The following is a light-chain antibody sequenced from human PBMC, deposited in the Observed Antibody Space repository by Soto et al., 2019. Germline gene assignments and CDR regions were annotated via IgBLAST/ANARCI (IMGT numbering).Light chain of an antibody. Sequence: QSVLTQPPSVSAAPGQTVTISCSGSSSNIGNNYVSWYQHLPGAAPELLIYETNRRPAGIPDRFSGSKSGTSATLAITGLQTADEADYYCETWDTSLSAGRVFGPGTKVTVL. CDR3: ETWDTSLSAGRV. V-gene: IGLV1-51*02. CDR2: ETN. J-gene: IGLJ1*01. CDR1: SSNIGNNY.